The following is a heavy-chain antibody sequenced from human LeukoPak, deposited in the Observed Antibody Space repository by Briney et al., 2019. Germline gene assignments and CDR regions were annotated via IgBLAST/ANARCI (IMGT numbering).Heavy chain of an antibody. J-gene: IGHJ4*02. V-gene: IGHV3-23*01. CDR2: INNSGDST. Sequence: GGSLRLSCAASGFTFSSCAMSWVRQAPGKGLEWVSTINNSGDSTYYADSVKGRFTISTYNSKHTVYLQVNSLRADDTAVYDCAKDASCSNWGQGTLVTVSS. CDR1: GFTFSSCA. CDR3: AKDASCSN. D-gene: IGHD3-10*02.